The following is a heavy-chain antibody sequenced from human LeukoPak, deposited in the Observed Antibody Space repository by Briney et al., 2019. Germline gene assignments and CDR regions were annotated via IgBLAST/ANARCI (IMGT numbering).Heavy chain of an antibody. CDR1: GGSFTGYY. V-gene: IGHV4-34*01. J-gene: IGHJ4*02. CDR3: ANWCYYGSGNSPRRGPPFDY. D-gene: IGHD3-10*01. CDR2: INQSGRT. Sequence: SETLSLTCAVYGGSFTGYYWSWIRQPPGKGLEWIGEINQSGRTNYNPSLKSRVTISADTSKNQFSLKLSSVIAADTAVYYCANWCYYGSGNSPRRGPPFDYWGQGTLVAVSS.